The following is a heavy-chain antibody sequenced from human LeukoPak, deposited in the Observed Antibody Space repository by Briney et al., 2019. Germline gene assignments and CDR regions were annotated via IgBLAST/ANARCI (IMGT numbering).Heavy chain of an antibody. D-gene: IGHD1-1*01. J-gene: IGHJ4*02. CDR3: ARDNSGSIDY. CDR1: GFTVSSNY. Sequence: PGGSLRLSCVASGFTVSSNYMNWVRQAPGKGLAWVSIIYSGERTYYADSVKGRFTISRDTSKNTLYLHMNSLRAEDTGMYYCARDNSGSIDYWGQGTLVTVSS. CDR2: IYSGERT. V-gene: IGHV3-53*01.